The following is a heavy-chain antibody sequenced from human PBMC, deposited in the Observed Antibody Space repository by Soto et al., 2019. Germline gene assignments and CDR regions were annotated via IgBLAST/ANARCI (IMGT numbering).Heavy chain of an antibody. D-gene: IGHD4-17*01. CDR1: CGSISSGDYY. V-gene: IGHV4-30-4*01. J-gene: IGHJ4*02. Sequence: PSETLSLTCTVSCGSISSGDYYWSWIRQPPGKGLEWIGYIYYSGSTYYNPSLKSRVTISVDTSKNQFSLKLSSVTAADTAVYYCAREDYGDYYFDYWGQGTLVTVSS. CDR3: AREDYGDYYFDY. CDR2: IYYSGST.